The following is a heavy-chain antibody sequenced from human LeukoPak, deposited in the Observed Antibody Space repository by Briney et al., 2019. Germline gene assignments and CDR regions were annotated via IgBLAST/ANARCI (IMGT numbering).Heavy chain of an antibody. CDR2: IYTSGST. V-gene: IGHV4-4*07. Sequence: PSETLSLTCTVSGGSISSYYWSWIRQPPGKGLEWIGRIYTSGSTNYNPSLKSRVTMSVDTSKNQFSLKLSSVTAADTAVYYCASSARGGSSWYPSDAFDIWGQGTMVTVSS. CDR1: GGSISSYY. D-gene: IGHD6-13*01. CDR3: ASSARGGSSWYPSDAFDI. J-gene: IGHJ3*02.